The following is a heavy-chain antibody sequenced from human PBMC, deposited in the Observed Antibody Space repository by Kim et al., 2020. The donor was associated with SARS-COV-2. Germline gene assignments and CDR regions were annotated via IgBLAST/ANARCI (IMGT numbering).Heavy chain of an antibody. CDR2: IYAGGDVT. CDR3: ARDVSGPNVVEDAFAI. Sequence: GGSLRLSCAASGFTFNTFAMSWVRQTPGKGLEWVSAIYAGGDVTYFADTVKGRFIISRDNSRNTLFLQINTLRAEDTAVYFCARDVSGPNVVEDAFAIWGQGTMV. CDR1: GFTFNTFA. D-gene: IGHD3-10*01. V-gene: IGHV3-23*01. J-gene: IGHJ3*02.